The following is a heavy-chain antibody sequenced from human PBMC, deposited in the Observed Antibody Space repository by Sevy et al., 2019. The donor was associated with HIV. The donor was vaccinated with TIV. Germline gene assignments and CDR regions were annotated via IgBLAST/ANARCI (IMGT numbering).Heavy chain of an antibody. Sequence: ASVKVSCNVSGYRLSELSTYWVRQTPAKGLEGMGGFDPEYDDPIYAQNFQGRVTMTEDTSTDTAYMELSSLTSEDTAVNYCATLIVGTSYLRLWGSGTLVTVSS. CDR2: FDPEYDDP. J-gene: IGHJ4*02. D-gene: IGHD1-26*01. V-gene: IGHV1-24*01. CDR3: ATLIVGTSYLRL. CDR1: GYRLSELS.